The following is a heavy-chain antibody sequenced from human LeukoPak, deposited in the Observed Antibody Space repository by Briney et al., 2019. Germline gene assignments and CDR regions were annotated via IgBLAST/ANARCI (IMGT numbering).Heavy chain of an antibody. D-gene: IGHD3-22*01. J-gene: IGHJ4*02. V-gene: IGHV3-23*01. CDR3: AKLGTSDSRGYYFLFDY. CDR2: ISGSGSDT. CDR1: GFTFSDYA. Sequence: GGSLRLSCAASGFTFSDYAMGWVRQAPGKGPEWVSVISGSGSDTDYGDSVKGRFTISRDNFRNTLSLQMSSLRAADTAIYYCAKLGTSDSRGYYFLFDYWGQGNLVTVSS.